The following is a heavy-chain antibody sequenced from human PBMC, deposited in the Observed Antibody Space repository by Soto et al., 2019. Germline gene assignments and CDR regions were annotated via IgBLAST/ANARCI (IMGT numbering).Heavy chain of an antibody. CDR1: DDSIRSSNYH. Sequence: SETLSLTCTVSDDSIRSSNYHWGWVRQPPGKGLEWIATIYYGGDTYYNPSLKSRVTISLDTSKNQFSLKLTAADTAVYYCARGDSRSPGYVYYWGQGTLDTVSS. J-gene: IGHJ4*02. D-gene: IGHD6-6*01. CDR2: IYYGGDT. CDR3: ARGDSRSPGYVYY. V-gene: IGHV4-39*01.